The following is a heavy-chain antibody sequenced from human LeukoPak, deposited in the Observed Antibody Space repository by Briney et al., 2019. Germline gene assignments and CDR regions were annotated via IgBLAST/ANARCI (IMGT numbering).Heavy chain of an antibody. CDR3: ARGGVAKLGPLDL. J-gene: IGHJ5*02. CDR1: GYSFTSYY. CDR2: INPSDSST. V-gene: IGHV1-46*01. D-gene: IGHD7-27*01. Sequence: GASVKVSCKASGYSFTSYYMHWVRQAPGQELEWMGIINPSDSSTSYAQKFQGRVTMTRDTSTSTVYMELSSLRSEDTAVYYCARGGVAKLGPLDLWGQGTLVTVSS.